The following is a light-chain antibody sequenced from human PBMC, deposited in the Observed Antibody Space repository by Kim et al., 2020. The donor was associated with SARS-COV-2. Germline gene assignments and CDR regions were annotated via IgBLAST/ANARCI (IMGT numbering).Light chain of an antibody. J-gene: IGLJ1*01. V-gene: IGLV2-11*01. CDR3: CSYAGSHTYV. CDR1: SSDVGGYNY. CDR2: DVS. Sequence: GQSVTISCTGTSSDVGGYNYVSWYQQHPGKAPKLMIYDVSKRPSGVPDRFSGSKSGNTASLTISGLQAEDEADYYCCSYAGSHTYVFGTGTKVTVL.